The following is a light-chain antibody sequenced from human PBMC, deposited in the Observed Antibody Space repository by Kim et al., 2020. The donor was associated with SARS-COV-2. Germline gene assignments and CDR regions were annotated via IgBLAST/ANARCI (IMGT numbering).Light chain of an antibody. Sequence: ALRQTTTITCRGDSLRSYYASWYRQNPGQAPVLVIYGKNNRPSGIPDQFSGSSSGNSATLTITGAQSEDEADYYCNSRDSSGNLCRFGGGTQLTVL. V-gene: IGLV3-19*01. CDR3: NSRDSSGNLCR. CDR1: SLRSYY. J-gene: IGLJ3*02. CDR2: GKN.